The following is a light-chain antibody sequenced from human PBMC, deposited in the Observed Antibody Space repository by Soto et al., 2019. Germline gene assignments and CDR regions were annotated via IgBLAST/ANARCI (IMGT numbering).Light chain of an antibody. CDR1: SGSIATNY. CDR3: QSYDRSSPVV. Sequence: NFMLTQPHSVSESPGKTVTIPCTRSSGSIATNYVQWYQQRPGGAPIILIYANNERPPGVPGRFSGSIDTSSNSASLTISSLKTEDEADYYCQSYDRSSPVVFGGGTKLTVL. CDR2: ANN. V-gene: IGLV6-57*04. J-gene: IGLJ2*01.